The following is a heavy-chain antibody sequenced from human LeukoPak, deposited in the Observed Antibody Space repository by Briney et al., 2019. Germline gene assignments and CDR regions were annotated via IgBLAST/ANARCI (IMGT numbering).Heavy chain of an antibody. Sequence: PGGSLRLSCAASGFTFSTNYMSWVRQAPGKGLEWVANIKEDGSEKYYVDSVKGRFTISRDNGKNSLYLQMSSLGAEDTAVYYCARVKDVNDDIMFHHWGQGTLVTVSS. CDR1: GFTFSTNY. CDR2: IKEDGSEK. CDR3: ARVKDVNDDIMFHH. D-gene: IGHD3-9*01. J-gene: IGHJ1*01. V-gene: IGHV3-7*01.